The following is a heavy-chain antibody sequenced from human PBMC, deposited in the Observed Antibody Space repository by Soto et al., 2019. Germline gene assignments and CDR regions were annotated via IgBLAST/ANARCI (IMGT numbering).Heavy chain of an antibody. V-gene: IGHV3-23*01. CDR3: AKGSGGSRPYYFDY. CDR1: GFTFNNYA. CDR2: ISGSGGGT. D-gene: IGHD2-15*01. Sequence: PGGSLRLSCAASGFTFNNYAMSWVRQAPGKGLEWVSAISGSGGGTYSADSVKGRFTISRDNSKNTQYLQMNSLRAEDTAVYYCAKGSGGSRPYYFDYWGQGILVTVSS. J-gene: IGHJ4*02.